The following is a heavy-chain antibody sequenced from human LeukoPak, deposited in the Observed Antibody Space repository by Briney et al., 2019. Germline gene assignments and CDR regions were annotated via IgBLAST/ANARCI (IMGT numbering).Heavy chain of an antibody. Sequence: GASVKVPCKASGYTFSDLDFTWVRQAPGQGLEWLGWLSVDNDNTRYGEKFQGRVTMTTDTSANTVYMELKSLRPDDTAVYYCARDHTLPHCITANCGRGGWSDPWGQGTLVTVSS. CDR1: GYTFSDLD. CDR3: ARDHTLPHCITANCGRGGWSDP. CDR2: LSVDNDNT. V-gene: IGHV1-18*01. D-gene: IGHD3-10*01. J-gene: IGHJ5*02.